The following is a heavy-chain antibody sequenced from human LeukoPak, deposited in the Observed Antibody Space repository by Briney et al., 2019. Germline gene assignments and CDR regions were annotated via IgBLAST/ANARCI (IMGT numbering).Heavy chain of an antibody. CDR1: GYTFTSDD. CDR3: ARGRVARSPFFDY. Sequence: ASVTVSFKASGYTFTSDDINWVRQATGQGLEWMGWMNPNSGNTGYAQKFQGRVTITRNTSISTAYMELSSLRSEDTAVYYCARGRVARSPFFDYWGQGTLVTVSS. CDR2: MNPNSGNT. J-gene: IGHJ4*02. D-gene: IGHD2-15*01. V-gene: IGHV1-8*03.